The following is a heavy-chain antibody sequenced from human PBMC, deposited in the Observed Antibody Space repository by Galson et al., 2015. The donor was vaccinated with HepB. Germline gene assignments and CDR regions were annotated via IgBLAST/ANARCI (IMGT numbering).Heavy chain of an antibody. V-gene: IGHV3-23*01. D-gene: IGHD6-19*01. Sequence: SLRLSCAASGFTFSNYGMSWVRQAPGKGLEWVSGISGSGGSTYYADSVKGRFTISRDNSKNTLYLQMNSLRAEDTAVYYCAKDHHPKHWLVIPDFDYWGQGTLVTVSS. CDR1: GFTFSNYG. J-gene: IGHJ4*02. CDR3: AKDHHPKHWLVIPDFDY. CDR2: ISGSGGST.